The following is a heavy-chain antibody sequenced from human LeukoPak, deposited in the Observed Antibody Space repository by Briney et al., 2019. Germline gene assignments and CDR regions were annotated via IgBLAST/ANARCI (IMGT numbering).Heavy chain of an antibody. CDR2: MSPNSGDT. CDR1: GYTFTSHD. V-gene: IGHV1-8*01. Sequence: ASVKVSCKASGYTFTSHDINWVRQATGQGLEWMGWMSPNSGDTGYAQKFQGRVTITADESTSTAYMELSSLRSEDTAVYYCARAPHAVAGTFNYWGQGTLVTVSS. J-gene: IGHJ4*02. D-gene: IGHD6-19*01. CDR3: ARAPHAVAGTFNY.